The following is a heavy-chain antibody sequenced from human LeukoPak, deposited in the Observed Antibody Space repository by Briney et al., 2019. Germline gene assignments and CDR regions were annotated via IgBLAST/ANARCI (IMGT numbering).Heavy chain of an antibody. CDR3: ARLMGERSLFDY. V-gene: IGHV4-39*01. Sequence: SETLSLTCTVSGGSISSSSYYWGWIRQPPGKGLEWIGTIYYSGSTFSNPSFRSRVTISVDTSQNQFSLKLSSVTAADTAVYYCARLMGERSLFDYWGQGVLVTVSS. CDR1: GGSISSSSYY. J-gene: IGHJ4*02. CDR2: IYYSGST. D-gene: IGHD1-26*01.